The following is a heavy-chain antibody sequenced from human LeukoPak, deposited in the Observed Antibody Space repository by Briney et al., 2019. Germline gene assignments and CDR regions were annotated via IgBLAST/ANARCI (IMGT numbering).Heavy chain of an antibody. D-gene: IGHD5-18*01. Sequence: ASVKVSCKASGYSFTSYGFNWVRQAPGQGLEWMGWMSAYNGKTNYARSLQGRVTVTADTSTSTAYMELRSLRSEDTAVYYCARGMGYSYGHPRGAFDIWGQGTMVTVSS. J-gene: IGHJ3*02. CDR3: ARGMGYSYGHPRGAFDI. CDR1: GYSFTSYG. V-gene: IGHV1-18*01. CDR2: MSAYNGKT.